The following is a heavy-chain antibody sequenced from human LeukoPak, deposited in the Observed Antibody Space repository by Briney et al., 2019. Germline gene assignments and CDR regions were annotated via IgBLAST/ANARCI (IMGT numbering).Heavy chain of an antibody. CDR1: GYTFTSYG. CDR3: ARDLLSWGIAGAGTDY. J-gene: IGHJ4*02. D-gene: IGHD6-19*01. V-gene: IGHV1-18*01. CDR2: ISAYNGNT. Sequence: GASVKVSCKASGYTFTSYGISWVRQAPGQGLEWMGWISAYNGNTNYAQKLQGRVTMTTDTSTSTAYMELRSLRSDDTAVYYCARDLLSWGIAGAGTDYWGQGTLVTVSS.